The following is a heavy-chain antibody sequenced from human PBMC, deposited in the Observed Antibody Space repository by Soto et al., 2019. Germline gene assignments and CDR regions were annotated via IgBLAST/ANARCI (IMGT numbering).Heavy chain of an antibody. J-gene: IGHJ2*01. CDR2: IYWDDDK. CDR1: GFSLGTSGVG. D-gene: IGHD3-9*01. V-gene: IGHV2-5*02. Sequence: QITLKESGPPLVKPTQTLTLTCTFSGFSLGTSGVGVGWIRQPPGKGLEWLALIYWDDDKRYSPSLKSRLTTANDTSKNQVVLTSTNMDPVDTATYYCGHSYYDFLTGYYPWWYFGLWGRGTLVTVSS. CDR3: GHSYYDFLTGYYPWWYFGL.